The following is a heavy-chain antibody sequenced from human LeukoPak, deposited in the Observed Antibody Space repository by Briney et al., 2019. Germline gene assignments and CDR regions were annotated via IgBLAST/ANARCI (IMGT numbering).Heavy chain of an antibody. D-gene: IGHD3-22*01. CDR2: ISSSSTYI. J-gene: IGHJ4*02. CDR1: GFSFSNCS. V-gene: IGHV3-21*04. Sequence: GGSLRLSCAASGFSFSNCSMNWVRQAPGKGLEWVSSISSSSTYIYYADSLEGRFTISRDNVRNSLYLQMNSLRAEDTAVYYCAKRGYYYDSSAYYYFDYWGQGTLVTVSS. CDR3: AKRGYYYDSSAYYYFDY.